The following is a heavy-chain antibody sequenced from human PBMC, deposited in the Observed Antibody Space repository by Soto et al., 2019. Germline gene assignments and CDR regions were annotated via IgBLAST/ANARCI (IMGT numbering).Heavy chain of an antibody. V-gene: IGHV4-34*01. J-gene: IGHJ3*01. CDR2: VNHNGRN. CDR1: GGSFSGYF. Sequence: PSETLSLTCDVYGGSFSGYFWNWIRQSPGKGPEWIGKVNHNGRNNYNPSLKSRVTISLDMSKKQISLKLTSVTAADTAVYYCARGGSSDWQVAFDFWGQGTMVTVSS. D-gene: IGHD6-19*01. CDR3: ARGGSSDWQVAFDF.